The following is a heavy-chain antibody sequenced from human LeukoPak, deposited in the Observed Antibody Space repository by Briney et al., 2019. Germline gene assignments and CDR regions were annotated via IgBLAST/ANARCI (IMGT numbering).Heavy chain of an antibody. Sequence: PGASLRLSCAASGFTFNNYAMSWVRQAPGKGLEWVSAILGSGRSAYYADSVKGRFTISRDNSKNSLFLQMNSLRVEDTALYYCSKWGGYDVLTGYYDSDFWGQGTLVTVSA. V-gene: IGHV3-23*01. CDR3: SKWGGYDVLTGYYDSDF. D-gene: IGHD3-9*01. CDR2: ILGSGRSA. CDR1: GFTFNNYA. J-gene: IGHJ4*02.